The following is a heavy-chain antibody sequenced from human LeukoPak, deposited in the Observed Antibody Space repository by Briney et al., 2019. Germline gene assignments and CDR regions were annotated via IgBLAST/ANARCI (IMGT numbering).Heavy chain of an antibody. J-gene: IGHJ4*02. CDR3: ARDTVVTGTLDY. CDR2: ISSSGSTI. D-gene: IGHD4-23*01. Sequence: GGSLRLSCAASGFPFRSYEMNWVRQAPGKGLEWVSYISSSGSTIYYADSVKGRFTISRDNAKNSLYRQTNRLRAEETAVYYCARDTVVTGTLDYCGQGDLVTVSS. V-gene: IGHV3-48*03. CDR1: GFPFRSYE.